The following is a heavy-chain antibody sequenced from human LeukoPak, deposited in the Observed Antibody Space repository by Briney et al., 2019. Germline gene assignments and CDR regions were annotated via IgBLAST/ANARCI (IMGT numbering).Heavy chain of an antibody. Sequence: PSETLSLTCGVSGGSISSSYYWSWIRQPPGKGLKWIGYIYYSGSTNYNPSLKSRVTISVDTSKNQFSLKLSSVTAADTAVYYCARGGGMGHYYYYMDVWGKGTTATISS. CDR2: IYYSGST. V-gene: IGHV4-59*01. CDR3: ARGGGMGHYYYYMDV. J-gene: IGHJ6*03. D-gene: IGHD5-24*01. CDR1: GGSISSSYY.